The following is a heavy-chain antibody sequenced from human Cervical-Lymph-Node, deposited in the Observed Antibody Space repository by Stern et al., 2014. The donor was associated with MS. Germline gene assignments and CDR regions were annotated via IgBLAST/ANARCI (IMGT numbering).Heavy chain of an antibody. Sequence: VQLVQSGAEVKKPGSSVKVSCKASGDTFSSLDIGWVRQAPGQGPEWLGGTTPLFGTANYAQNCQGRVTFSADDSTSTTYMELSSLRSEDTAVYYCARHQAGIAADWGQGTLVTVSS. J-gene: IGHJ4*02. D-gene: IGHD6-13*01. CDR1: GDTFSSLD. CDR2: TTPLFGTA. V-gene: IGHV1-69*01. CDR3: ARHQAGIAAD.